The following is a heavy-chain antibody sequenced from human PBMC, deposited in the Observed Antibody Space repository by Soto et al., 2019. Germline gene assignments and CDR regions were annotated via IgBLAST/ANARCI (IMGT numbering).Heavy chain of an antibody. D-gene: IGHD3-9*01. Sequence: SETLSLTCTVSGGSISSSNFFWGWIRQPPGKGLEWIGSIYYSGSTSYNPSLKSRVTIFVDTSKNQFSLKLSSVTAADTAVYYCARKTTGYWSFDYWGQGTLVTVSS. CDR1: GGSISSSNFF. V-gene: IGHV4-39*07. CDR2: IYYSGST. J-gene: IGHJ4*02. CDR3: ARKTTGYWSFDY.